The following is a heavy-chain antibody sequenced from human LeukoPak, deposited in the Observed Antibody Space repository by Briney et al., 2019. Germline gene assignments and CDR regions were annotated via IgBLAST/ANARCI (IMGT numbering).Heavy chain of an antibody. J-gene: IGHJ4*02. V-gene: IGHV4-39*01. CDR2: IYYNGSP. CDR1: GGSISRGAYY. D-gene: IGHD4-23*01. Sequence: SETLSLTCTVSGGSISRGAYYWGWIRQPPGKGLEWIASIYYNGSPYYSPSLKSRVTISADTSKNQFSLKLNPVTAADTAVYYCARLPGYGGNIDYWGQGTLVTVSS. CDR3: ARLPGYGGNIDY.